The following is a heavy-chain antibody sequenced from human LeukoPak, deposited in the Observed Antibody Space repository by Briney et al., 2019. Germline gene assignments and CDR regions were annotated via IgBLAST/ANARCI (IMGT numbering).Heavy chain of an antibody. V-gene: IGHV3-74*01. J-gene: IGHJ4*02. CDR1: GFTFSSYW. D-gene: IGHD1-26*01. CDR3: AQGGSPGAFDY. Sequence: GGSLRLSCAPSGFTFSSYWMHWVRQAPGKGLMWVSRINTDGTTTNYADSVKGRFTISRDNAKNTLYLQVNSLRAEDTAVYYCAQGGSPGAFDYWGQGTLVTVSS. CDR2: INTDGTTT.